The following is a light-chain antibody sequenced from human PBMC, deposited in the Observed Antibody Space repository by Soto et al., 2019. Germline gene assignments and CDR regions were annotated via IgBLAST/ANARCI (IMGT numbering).Light chain of an antibody. V-gene: IGKV1-5*01. J-gene: IGKJ2*01. CDR3: QHYNGP. CDR1: QSISNW. CDR2: DAS. Sequence: DIQMTQSPSTLSASVGDRVTITCRPSQSISNWLAWYQQKPGKAPKVLIYDASSLKSGVPSRFSGSGSGTEFTLTINSLQPDDFATYYCQHYNGPFGQGTRLEI.